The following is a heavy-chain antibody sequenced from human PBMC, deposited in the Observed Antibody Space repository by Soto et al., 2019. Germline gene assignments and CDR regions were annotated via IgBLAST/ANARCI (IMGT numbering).Heavy chain of an antibody. CDR1: GGSISSGGKY. V-gene: IGHV4-31*03. D-gene: IGHD3-22*01. J-gene: IGHJ4*02. CDR2: IYHSGST. Sequence: SETLSLTCTVSGGSISSGGKYWSWIRQHPGRGLEWIGYIYHSGSTFYNPSLKSRVTITVDTTNNQFSLRLTSVTAADTAMYYCARADRSGASFDYWGQGTLVTVSS. CDR3: ARADRSGASFDY.